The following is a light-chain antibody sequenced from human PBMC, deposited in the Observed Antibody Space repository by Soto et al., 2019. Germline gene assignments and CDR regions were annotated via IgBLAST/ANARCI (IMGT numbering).Light chain of an antibody. CDR3: QQSYSVPFS. Sequence: DSQMTQSPSTLSASVGDRVTITCRASHNIVNYLNWYQRKPGKAPQLLIYGASSLQRGVPSRFSGSGSGTDFTLTISTLQPEDFATFYCQQSYSVPFSFGGGTTV. CDR2: GAS. CDR1: HNIVNY. V-gene: IGKV1-39*01. J-gene: IGKJ4*01.